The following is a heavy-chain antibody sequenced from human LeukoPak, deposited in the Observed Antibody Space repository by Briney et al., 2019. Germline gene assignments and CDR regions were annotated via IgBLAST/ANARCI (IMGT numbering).Heavy chain of an antibody. Sequence: GGSLRLSCAVSGLTFSIYGMHWVRQAPGKGLEWVTFIRDDGSSEHYADSVKGRFTVSRDHSKNTLYLQMNSLTLEDTAVYYCAGDEGHLYGDYLTAEYFQHWGQGTRVTVSS. D-gene: IGHD4-17*01. CDR1: GLTFSIYG. CDR2: IRDDGSSE. V-gene: IGHV3-30*02. CDR3: AGDEGHLYGDYLTAEYFQH. J-gene: IGHJ1*01.